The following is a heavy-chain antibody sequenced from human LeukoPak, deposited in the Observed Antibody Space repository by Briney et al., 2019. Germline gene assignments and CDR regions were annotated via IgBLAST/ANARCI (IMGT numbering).Heavy chain of an antibody. V-gene: IGHV4-34*01. CDR2: INHSGST. CDR3: ARDRGFTCLDY. Sequence: PSETLSLTCAVYGGSFSGYYWSWIRQPPGKGLEWIGEINHSGSTNYNPSLKSRVTISVDTSKNQFSLQLNSVTPEDTAVYYCARDRGFTCLDYWGQGTLVTVSS. CDR1: GGSFSGYY. J-gene: IGHJ4*02.